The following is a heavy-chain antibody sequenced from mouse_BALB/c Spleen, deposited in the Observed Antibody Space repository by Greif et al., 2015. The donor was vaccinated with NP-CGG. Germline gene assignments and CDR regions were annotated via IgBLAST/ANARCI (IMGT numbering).Heavy chain of an antibody. V-gene: IGHV7-3*02. Sequence: EVMLVESGGGLVQPGGPLRLSCATSGFTFTDYYMSWVRQPPGKALEWLGFIRNKANGNTTEYSASVKGRFTISRDNSQSILYLQMNTLRAEDSATYYCARDTMITTAWFAYWGQGTLVTVSA. CDR1: GFTFTDYY. D-gene: IGHD2-4*01. CDR2: IRNKANGNTT. J-gene: IGHJ3*01. CDR3: ARDTMITTAWFAY.